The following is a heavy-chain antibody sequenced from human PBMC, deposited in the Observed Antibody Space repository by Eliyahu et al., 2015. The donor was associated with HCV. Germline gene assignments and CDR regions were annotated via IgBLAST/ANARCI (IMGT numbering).Heavy chain of an antibody. CDR2: MHYSGST. D-gene: IGHD6-19*01. CDR1: GGSXTSYY. J-gene: IGHJ5*02. V-gene: IGHV4-59*12. Sequence: QVRLQESGPGLVKPSETLSLKCSVSGGSXTSYYWSWIRQPPGKGLEWIGYMHYSGSTHYNPSLKSRVTMSLDTSKNHFSLKLTSVTAADTAVYYCASGGGGIAVAGTGGWFDPWGQGTLVTVSS. CDR3: ASGGGGIAVAGTGGWFDP.